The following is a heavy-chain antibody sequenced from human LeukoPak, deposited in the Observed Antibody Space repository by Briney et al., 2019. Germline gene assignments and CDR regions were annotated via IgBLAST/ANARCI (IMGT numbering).Heavy chain of an antibody. Sequence: GGSLRLSCAASGFTFSSYAMSWVRQAPGKGLEWVSAISGSGGSTYYADSVKGRFTISRDNSKNTLYLQMNSLRAEDTAVYYCAKDGVTMVRGVIPYYYYYYYMDVWGKGTTVTISS. D-gene: IGHD3-10*01. V-gene: IGHV3-23*01. J-gene: IGHJ6*03. CDR3: AKDGVTMVRGVIPYYYYYYYMDV. CDR1: GFTFSSYA. CDR2: ISGSGGST.